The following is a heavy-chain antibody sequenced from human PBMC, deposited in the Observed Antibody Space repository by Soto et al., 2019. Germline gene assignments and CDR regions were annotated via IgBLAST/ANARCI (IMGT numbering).Heavy chain of an antibody. D-gene: IGHD6-19*01. CDR1: GFTFSNYW. V-gene: IGHV3-7*01. J-gene: IGHJ4*02. CDR3: AREGEPYSSDGRKCGANDY. CDR2: IKPDGSEM. Sequence: EVQLEESGGGLVQPGGSLRLSCAASGFTFSNYWMSWVRQATGKGLEWVANIKPDGSEMYYGDSVKGRFTVSRDNAKNSLLLQVNGLRAEDTAVYYCAREGEPYSSDGRKCGANDYWGRGTLVTVSS.